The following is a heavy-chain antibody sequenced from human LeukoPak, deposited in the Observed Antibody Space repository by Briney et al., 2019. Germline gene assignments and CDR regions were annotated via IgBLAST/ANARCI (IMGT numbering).Heavy chain of an antibody. J-gene: IGHJ5*02. CDR2: IYYSGST. CDR3: ARQEVVVVPAASDWFDP. Sequence: MSSETLSLTCTVSGGSISSSSYCWGWIRQPPGKGLERIGSIYYSGSTYYNPSLKSRVTISVDTSKNQFSLKLSSVTAADTAVYYCARQEVVVVPAASDWFDPWGQGTLVTVSS. D-gene: IGHD2-2*01. CDR1: GGSISSSSYC. V-gene: IGHV4-39*01.